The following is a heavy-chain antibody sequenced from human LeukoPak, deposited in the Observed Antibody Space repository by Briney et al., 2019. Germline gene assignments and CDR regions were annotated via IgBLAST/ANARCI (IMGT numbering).Heavy chain of an antibody. V-gene: IGHV4-34*01. CDR3: ARGRYGDYYYYYGMDV. CDR2: INHSGST. CDR1: GGSFSGYY. Sequence: SETLSLTCAVYGGSFSGYYWSWIRQPPGKGLEWIGEINHSGSTNYNPSLKSRVTISVDTSKNQFSLKLSSVTAADTAVYYCARGRYGDYYYYYGMDVWGQGTMVTVSS. D-gene: IGHD4-17*01. J-gene: IGHJ6*02.